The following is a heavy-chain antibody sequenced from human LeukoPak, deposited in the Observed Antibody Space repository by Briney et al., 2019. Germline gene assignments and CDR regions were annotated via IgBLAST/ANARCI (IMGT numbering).Heavy chain of an antibody. J-gene: IGHJ4*02. V-gene: IGHV4-59*01. CDR3: ARGFDYPWGTYRY. CDR1: GGSISSYY. Sequence: SETLSLTCTVSGGSISSYYWSWIRQPPGKGLEWIGYIRNSGNTNYNPSLKSRVTVSLDTSKNQFSLRLTSVTAADTAVYFCARGFDYPWGTYRYWGQGTLVTVSS. D-gene: IGHD3-16*02. CDR2: IRNSGNT.